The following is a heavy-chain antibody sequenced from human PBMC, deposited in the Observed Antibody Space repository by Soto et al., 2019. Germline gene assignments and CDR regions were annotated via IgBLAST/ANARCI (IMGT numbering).Heavy chain of an antibody. CDR3: TRDTGGWGAY. Sequence: EVQLVESGGGLVQPGGSLRLSCAASGFTFSNFWMHWVRQVPGKGLMWVSRINEDGRIINYADSVKGRFTISRDNARDTLYLEMNGLRAEATATYYSTRDTGGWGAYWGQGALVTVSS. V-gene: IGHV3-74*01. J-gene: IGHJ4*02. D-gene: IGHD3-16*01. CDR1: GFTFSNFW. CDR2: INEDGRII.